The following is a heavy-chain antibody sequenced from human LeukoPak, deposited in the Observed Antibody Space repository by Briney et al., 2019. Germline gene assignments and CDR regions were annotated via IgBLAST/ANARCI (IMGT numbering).Heavy chain of an antibody. J-gene: IGHJ5*01. V-gene: IGHV1-18*01. CDR3: ARDLWNFYDDSGYNRDFDS. Sequence: ASVTVSCKATSRISWVRQAPGQGLAWMGWIGTYGGDTYYAQKFQGRITVTTDTSTSTVYMELRNLRSDDTAVYYCARDLWNFYDDSGYNRDFDSWGQGTLVTVSS. CDR1: TSR. CDR2: IGTYGGDT. D-gene: IGHD3-22*01.